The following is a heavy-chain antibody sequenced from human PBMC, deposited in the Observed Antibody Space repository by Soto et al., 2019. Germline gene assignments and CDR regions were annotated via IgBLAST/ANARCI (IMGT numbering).Heavy chain of an antibody. V-gene: IGHV4-59*02. Sequence: SETLSLTCTASGASVSSFYWSWIRQTPGNELEWIAYIHNNGITDYNPSLKGRVTVSVDTSKNQFTLTLTSVTAADTAVYYCSRGRRYFYDNTGPFYFDDWGQGTLVTVSS. J-gene: IGHJ4*02. CDR1: GASVSSFY. CDR2: IHNNGIT. CDR3: SRGRRYFYDNTGPFYFDD. D-gene: IGHD3-22*01.